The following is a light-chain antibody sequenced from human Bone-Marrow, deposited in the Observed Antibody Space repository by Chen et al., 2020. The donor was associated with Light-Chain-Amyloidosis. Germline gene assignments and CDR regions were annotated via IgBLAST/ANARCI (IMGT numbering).Light chain of an antibody. CDR3: QSADSSGTYEVI. V-gene: IGLV3-25*03. Sequence: SYDLTQPPSVSVSPGQTARITCSGDDLPTKYAYWYQQKPGQAPVLVIHRDTERPSGISEQFSGSSSGTTATLTISGVQAEDEADYHCQSADSSGTYEVIFGGGTKLTVL. J-gene: IGLJ2*01. CDR2: RDT. CDR1: DLPTKY.